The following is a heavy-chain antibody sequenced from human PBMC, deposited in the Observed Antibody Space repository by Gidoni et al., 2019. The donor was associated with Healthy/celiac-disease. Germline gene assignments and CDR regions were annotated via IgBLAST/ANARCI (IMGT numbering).Heavy chain of an antibody. V-gene: IGHV4-59*01. D-gene: IGHD3-22*01. CDR1: GGSISSYY. CDR3: ARDTPMYYYDSSGYSGSYYYGMDV. CDR2: IYYSGST. J-gene: IGHJ6*02. Sequence: QVQLQASGPGLVKPSETLSLTCTVSGGSISSYYWSRIRPPPGKGLEWIGYIYYSGSTNYNPSLKSRVTISVDTSKNQFSLKLSSVTAADTAVYYCARDTPMYYYDSSGYSGSYYYGMDVWGQGTTVTVSS.